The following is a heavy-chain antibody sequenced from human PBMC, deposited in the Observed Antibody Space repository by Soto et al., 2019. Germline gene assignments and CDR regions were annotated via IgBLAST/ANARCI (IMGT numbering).Heavy chain of an antibody. D-gene: IGHD2-21*02. CDR3: ASPRGDPI. J-gene: IGHJ3*02. V-gene: IGHV4-39*01. CDR1: GGSISSSSYY. Sequence: QLQLQESGPGLVKPSETLSLTCTVSGGSISSSSYYWGWIRQPPGKGLEWIGSIYYSGSTYYNPSXTRRVXXSVDTSKNQFSLKLSSVTAADTAVYYCASPRGDPIWGQGTMVTVSS. CDR2: IYYSGST.